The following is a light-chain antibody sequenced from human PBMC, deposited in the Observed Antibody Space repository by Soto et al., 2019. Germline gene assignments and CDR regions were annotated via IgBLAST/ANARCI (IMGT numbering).Light chain of an antibody. CDR2: ANN. Sequence: QPVLTQPPSVSGAPGQRVTICCTGTSSNIGAGYDVHWYQQLPGTAPRLLIYANNNRPSGVPDRFSASKSGTSASLAITGLQAEDEADYFCQSFDNSHAVFGGGTKLTVL. V-gene: IGLV1-40*01. CDR1: SSNIGAGYD. CDR3: QSFDNSHAV. J-gene: IGLJ2*01.